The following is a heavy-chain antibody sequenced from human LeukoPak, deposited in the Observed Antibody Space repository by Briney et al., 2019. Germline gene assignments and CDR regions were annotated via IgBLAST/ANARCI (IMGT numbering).Heavy chain of an antibody. J-gene: IGHJ5*02. CDR2: INPNSGGT. D-gene: IGHD6-13*01. CDR1: GYTFTGYY. Sequence: ASVKVSCKSSGYTFTGYYMHWVRPAPGQGLEWMGWINPNSGGTNYAQKFQGRVTMTRDTSISTAYMELSRLRSDDTAVYYCARDPGLSSSRAFDPWGQGTLVTVSS. CDR3: ARDPGLSSSRAFDP. V-gene: IGHV1-2*02.